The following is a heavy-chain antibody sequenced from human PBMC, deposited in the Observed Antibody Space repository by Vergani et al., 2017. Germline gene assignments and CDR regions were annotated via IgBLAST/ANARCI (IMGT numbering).Heavy chain of an antibody. Sequence: VQLLESGGGSAQPGESLRLSCAASGFTFSTYAMTWVRQAPGKGLEWVAGIWHDGSNEKYVDSVQGRFTISRDNSKNTLYLEMESLRVEDTAVYFCARDKSKRAPAVMGTYYHYMDVWGKGTKVTVSS. CDR3: ARDKSKRAPAVMGTYYHYMDV. CDR1: GFTFSTYA. D-gene: IGHD3-10*01. V-gene: IGHV3-33*08. CDR2: IWHDGSNE. J-gene: IGHJ6*03.